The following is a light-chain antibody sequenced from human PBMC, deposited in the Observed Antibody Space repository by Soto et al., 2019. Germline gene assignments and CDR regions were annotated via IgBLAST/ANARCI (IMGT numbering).Light chain of an antibody. CDR1: SSDVGGYNY. V-gene: IGLV2-14*01. CDR2: DVH. CDR3: SSFTTSRTVV. Sequence: QSALTQPASVSGSPGQSIAISCTGTSSDVGGYNYVSWYQQHPGKAPKLMIYDVHSRPSGVSNRFSGSKSGNTASLTISGLQAEDEADYYCSSFTTSRTVVFGGGTQLTVL. J-gene: IGLJ2*01.